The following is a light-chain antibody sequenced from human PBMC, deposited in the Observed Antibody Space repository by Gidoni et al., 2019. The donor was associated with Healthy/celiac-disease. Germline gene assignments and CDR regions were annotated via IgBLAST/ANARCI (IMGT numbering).Light chain of an antibody. CDR2: AAS. J-gene: IGKJ2*01. CDR1: QSISSY. Sequence: DIQMTQSPSSLSASVGDRVTITCRASQSISSYLNWYQQKPGQAPKLLIYAASSLQSGVPSRFRGSGSGTDFTLTISSLQPEDFATYYCQQSYSTPYTFGQGTKLEIK. V-gene: IGKV1-39*01. CDR3: QQSYSTPYT.